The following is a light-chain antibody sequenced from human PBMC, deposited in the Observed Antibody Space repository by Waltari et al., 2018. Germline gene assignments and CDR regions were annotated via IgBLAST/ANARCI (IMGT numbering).Light chain of an antibody. CDR2: DNN. V-gene: IGLV1-51*01. Sequence: QSVLTQPPSVSAAPGQQVTISCSGSRPNLGNTIISWYQQLPGTAPKLLIYDNNKRPSGIRDRFSGSKSGTSATLGITGLQTGDEAYYYCGTWDSSLSAGVFGGGTKLTVL. CDR3: GTWDSSLSAGV. J-gene: IGLJ3*02. CDR1: RPNLGNTI.